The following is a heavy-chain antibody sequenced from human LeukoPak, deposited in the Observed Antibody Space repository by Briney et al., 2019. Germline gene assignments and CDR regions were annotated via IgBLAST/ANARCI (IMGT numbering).Heavy chain of an antibody. CDR3: AREISHGDYPSGDAFDN. Sequence: GGSLRLSCAASGFTFSSYSMNWVRQAPGKGLEGVSSISSSSSYIYYADSVKGRFTISRDNAKNSLYLQMNSLRAEDTAVYFCAREISHGDYPSGDAFDNWGQGTMVTVSS. D-gene: IGHD4-17*01. CDR1: GFTFSSYS. V-gene: IGHV3-21*01. J-gene: IGHJ3*02. CDR2: ISSSSSYI.